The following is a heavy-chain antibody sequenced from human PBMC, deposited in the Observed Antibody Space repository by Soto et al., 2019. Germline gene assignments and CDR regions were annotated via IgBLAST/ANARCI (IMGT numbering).Heavy chain of an antibody. D-gene: IGHD1-1*01. V-gene: IGHV5-10-1*01. CDR3: AGVEGSTAEY. Sequence: PGESLKISCKAPGYTFTSYWITWVRQMPGKGLEWMGRIDPSNSYINYSPSFPGHVINTADKSIITAVLHGSRVKSSDTAMYYCAGVEGSTAEYWGQGALVTVSS. J-gene: IGHJ4*02. CDR2: IDPSNSYI. CDR1: GYTFTSYW.